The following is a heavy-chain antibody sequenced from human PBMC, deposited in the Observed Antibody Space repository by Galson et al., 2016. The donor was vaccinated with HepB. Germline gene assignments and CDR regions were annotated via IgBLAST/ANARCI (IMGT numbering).Heavy chain of an antibody. J-gene: IGHJ6*02. CDR1: GYSFGSYW. D-gene: IGHD6-6*01. V-gene: IGHV5-51*01. CDR2: IYPGDFDI. Sequence: QSGAEVKKPGESLKISCRGSGYSFGSYWIGWVRQMPGKGLEWMGIIYPGDFDIRYSPSFQGQVTISVDKSISTAYLQWSSLTASDTAMYYCARSLTGSSEFYVACYNYYALDVGGQAPAFTVSS. CDR3: ARSLTGSSEFYVACYNYYALDV.